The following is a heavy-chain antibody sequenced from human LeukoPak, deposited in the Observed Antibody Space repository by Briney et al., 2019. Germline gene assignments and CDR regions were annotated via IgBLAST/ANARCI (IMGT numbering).Heavy chain of an antibody. CDR1: GYTFTSYD. CDR2: MNPNSGNT. Sequence: GASVKVSCKASGYTFTSYDINWVRQATGQGLEGMGWMNPNSGNTGYAQKFQGRVTITRNTSISTAYMELSSLRSEDTAVYYCARRAYYCTNGVCHRRYYYYMDVWGKGTTVTVSS. V-gene: IGHV1-8*03. D-gene: IGHD2-8*01. CDR3: ARRAYYCTNGVCHRRYYYYMDV. J-gene: IGHJ6*03.